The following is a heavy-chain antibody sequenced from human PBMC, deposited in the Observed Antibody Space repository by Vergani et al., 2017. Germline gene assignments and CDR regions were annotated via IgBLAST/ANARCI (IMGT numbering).Heavy chain of an antibody. CDR1: GFTFSSYS. CDR3: AGAPSLGSGSFPYY. CDR2: ISSSSSYI. V-gene: IGHV3-21*01. D-gene: IGHD3-10*01. J-gene: IGHJ4*02. Sequence: EVQLVESGGGLVKPGGSLRLSCAASGFTFSSYSMNWVRQAPGKGLEWVSSISSSSSYIYYADSVKGRFTISRDNSKNTLYLQMNSLRAEDTAVYYCAGAPSLGSGSFPYYWGQGTLVTVSS.